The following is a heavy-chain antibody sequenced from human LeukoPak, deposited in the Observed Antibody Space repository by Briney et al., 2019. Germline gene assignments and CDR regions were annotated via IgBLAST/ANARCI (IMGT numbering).Heavy chain of an antibody. CDR2: IIPIFGTA. D-gene: IGHD4-17*01. Sequence: SVKVSCKASGGTFSSYAISWVRQAPGQGLEWMGGIIPIFGTANYAQKFQGRVTMTEDTSTDTAYMELSSLRSEDTAVYYCATAVPYGDYVGGFWFDPWGQGTLVTVSS. CDR1: GGTFSSYA. V-gene: IGHV1-69*06. CDR3: ATAVPYGDYVGGFWFDP. J-gene: IGHJ5*02.